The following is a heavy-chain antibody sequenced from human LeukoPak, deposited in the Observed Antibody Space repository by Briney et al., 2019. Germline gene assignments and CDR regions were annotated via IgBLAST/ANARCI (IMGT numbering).Heavy chain of an antibody. Sequence: ASVKVSCKASGYTFTGYYMHWVRQAPGQGLEWIGWINPNSGGTNYAQKFQGRVTMTRDTSISTAYMELSRLRSDDTAVYYCARADSGSLLDYFDYWGQGSLVTVSS. D-gene: IGHD1-26*01. CDR1: GYTFTGYY. CDR2: INPNSGGT. J-gene: IGHJ4*02. CDR3: ARADSGSLLDYFDY. V-gene: IGHV1-2*02.